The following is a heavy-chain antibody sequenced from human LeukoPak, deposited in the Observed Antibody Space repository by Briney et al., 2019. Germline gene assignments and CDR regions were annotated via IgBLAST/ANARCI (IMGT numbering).Heavy chain of an antibody. CDR2: ISSSGSTR. Sequence: GGSLRLACAASGFTFNSYEMNWVRQAPGKGLEWVSYISSSGSTRYYADSVKGRFTISRDNAKNSLHLQMNSLRAEDTAVYYCARHRKQYLSPFLDVWGKGTTVTISS. J-gene: IGHJ6*04. V-gene: IGHV3-48*03. CDR1: GFTFNSYE. CDR3: ARHRKQYLSPFLDV. D-gene: IGHD2-2*01.